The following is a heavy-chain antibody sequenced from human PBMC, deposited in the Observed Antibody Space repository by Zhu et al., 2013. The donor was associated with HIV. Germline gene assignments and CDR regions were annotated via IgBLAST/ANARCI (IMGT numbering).Heavy chain of an antibody. D-gene: IGHD5-18*01. Sequence: QVQLVQSGAEVKKPGSSVKVSCKASGYTFTSYGISWVRQAPGQGLEWMGWISAYNGNTNYAQKLQGRVTMTTDTSTSTAYMELRSLRSDDTAVYYCARVGYSYGSRWATRYYYGMDVWGQGTTVTVSS. V-gene: IGHV1-18*04. CDR2: ISAYNGNT. J-gene: IGHJ6*02. CDR3: ARVGYSYGSRWATRYYYGMDV. CDR1: GYTFTSYG.